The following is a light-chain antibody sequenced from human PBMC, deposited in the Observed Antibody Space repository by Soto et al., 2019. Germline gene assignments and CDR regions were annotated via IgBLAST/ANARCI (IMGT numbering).Light chain of an antibody. CDR3: LQDADFPRT. J-gene: IGKJ1*01. CDR1: QDIRND. Sequence: AIQMTQSPSSLPASVGDRVIITCRASQDIRNDLTWYQQRPGKAPKLLIYAASRLQSGVPSRFSGSGSGTFFTRTLSSLQPEDVATYYCLQDADFPRTFGQGTKVEIK. V-gene: IGKV1-6*01. CDR2: AAS.